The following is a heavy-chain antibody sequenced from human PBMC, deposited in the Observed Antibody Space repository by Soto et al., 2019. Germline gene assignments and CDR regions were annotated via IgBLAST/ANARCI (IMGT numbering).Heavy chain of an antibody. Sequence: EVQLLESGGALVQPGGSLTLSCTASGFTFRNSAMGWVRQAPGKGLEWVSGVSGSGGSTYYANSAKGRFSITRDNSRNTVVLQMNSLSAEDTAIYYCAKDVSIGVSSGSFDYWGQGTLVTVSS. V-gene: IGHV3-23*01. J-gene: IGHJ4*02. D-gene: IGHD2-8*01. CDR1: GFTFRNSA. CDR2: VSGSGGST. CDR3: AKDVSIGVSSGSFDY.